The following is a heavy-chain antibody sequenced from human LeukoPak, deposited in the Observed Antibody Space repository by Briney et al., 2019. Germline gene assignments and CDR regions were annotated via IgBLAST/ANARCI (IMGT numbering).Heavy chain of an antibody. CDR2: ISYDGSNK. J-gene: IGHJ4*02. CDR1: GFTFSSYG. CDR3: AKFLSSSRFDFDY. D-gene: IGHD6-6*01. V-gene: IGHV3-30*18. Sequence: PGGSLRLSCAASGFTFSSYGMHWVRQAPGKGLEWVAVISYDGSNKYYADSVKGRFTISRDNSKNTLYLQMNSLRAEDTAVYYCAKFLSSSRFDFDYWGQGTLVTVSS.